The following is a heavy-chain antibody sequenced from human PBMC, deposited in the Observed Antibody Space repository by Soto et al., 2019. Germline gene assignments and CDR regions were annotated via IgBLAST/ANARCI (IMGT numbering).Heavy chain of an antibody. CDR3: ARGTVPDYDFWSGYSPFDP. J-gene: IGHJ5*02. V-gene: IGHV3-7*05. Sequence: EVQLVESGGGLVQPGGSLRLSCAASGFTFSSYWTSWVRQAPGKGLEWVANIKQDGSEKYYVDSVKGRFTISRDNAKNSLYLQMNSLRAEDTAVYYCARGTVPDYDFWSGYSPFDPWGQGTLVTVSS. CDR2: IKQDGSEK. CDR1: GFTFSSYW. D-gene: IGHD3-3*01.